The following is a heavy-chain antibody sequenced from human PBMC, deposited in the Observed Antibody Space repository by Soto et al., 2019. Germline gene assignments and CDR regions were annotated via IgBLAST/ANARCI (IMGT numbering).Heavy chain of an antibody. CDR3: ALAAAGTWYGMDV. V-gene: IGHV3-74*01. CDR2: INSDGSST. Sequence: GGSLRLSCAASGFTFSSYWMHWVRQAPGKGLVWVSRINSDGSSTSYADSVKGRFTISRDNAKSTLYLQMNSLRAEDTAVYYCALAAAGTWYGMDVWGQGTTVTVSS. J-gene: IGHJ6*02. CDR1: GFTFSSYW. D-gene: IGHD6-13*01.